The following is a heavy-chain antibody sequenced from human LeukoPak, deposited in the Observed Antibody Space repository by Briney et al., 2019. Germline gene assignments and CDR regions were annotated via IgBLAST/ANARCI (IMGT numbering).Heavy chain of an antibody. Sequence: TSETLSLTCTVSGGSISSSSYYWGWIRQPPGKGLEWIGSIYYSGSTYYNPSLKSRVTISVDTSKNQFSLKLSSVTAADTAVYYCARAPGTCYDFWSGYSDAFDIWGQGTMVTVSS. CDR1: GGSISSSSYY. CDR3: ARAPGTCYDFWSGYSDAFDI. J-gene: IGHJ3*02. D-gene: IGHD3-3*01. V-gene: IGHV4-39*07. CDR2: IYYSGST.